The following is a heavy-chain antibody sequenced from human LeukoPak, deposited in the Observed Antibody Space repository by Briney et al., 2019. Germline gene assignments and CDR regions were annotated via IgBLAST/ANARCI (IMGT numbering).Heavy chain of an antibody. CDR2: INPNSGGT. CDR1: GYTFAGYY. Sequence: ASVKVSCKASGYTFAGYYMHWVRQAPGQGLEWMGWINPNSGGTNYAQKFQGRVTMTRDTSISTAYMELSRLRSDDTAVYYCARSPHILTGENFDYWGQGTLLTVSS. CDR3: ARSPHILTGENFDY. V-gene: IGHV1-2*02. J-gene: IGHJ4*02. D-gene: IGHD3-9*01.